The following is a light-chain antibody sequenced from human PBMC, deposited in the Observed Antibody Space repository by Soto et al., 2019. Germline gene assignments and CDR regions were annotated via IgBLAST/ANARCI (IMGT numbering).Light chain of an antibody. CDR2: DAS. CDR1: QSLSNNY. J-gene: IGKJ4*01. V-gene: IGKV3-20*01. CDR3: QQYGSSPQNT. Sequence: EIVLTQSPGTLSLSPGERATLACRASQSLSNNYLAWYQQKPGQAPSLLIYDASSRATGIPDRFSGSGSGTDFTLTISRLEPEDFAVYYCQQYGSSPQNTFGGGTKVEMK.